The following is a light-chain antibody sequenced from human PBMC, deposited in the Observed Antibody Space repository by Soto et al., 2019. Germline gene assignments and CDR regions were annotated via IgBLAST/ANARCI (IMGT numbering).Light chain of an antibody. CDR2: SAS. CDR3: QQYGSSLSIT. Sequence: EIVLTPSPGTLSFSPWYRCTIYFRSSQNLGTLYLAWFQQKSGQAPRLLIYSASRRATGIPDRFTGSGSGTDFTLTINRVEPEDFAVYYCQQYGSSLSITFGQGTRLEIK. J-gene: IGKJ5*01. CDR1: QNLGTLY. V-gene: IGKV3-20*01.